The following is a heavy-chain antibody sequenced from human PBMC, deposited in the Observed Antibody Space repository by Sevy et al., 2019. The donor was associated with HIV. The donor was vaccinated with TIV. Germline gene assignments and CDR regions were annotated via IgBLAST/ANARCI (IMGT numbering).Heavy chain of an antibody. V-gene: IGHV1-69*13. J-gene: IGHJ4*02. CDR1: GCTFSSYA. Sequence: ASVKVSCKASGCTFSSYAISWVRQAPGQGLEWMGGIIPIIGTANYAQEFQGRVTITADESVGTAYMELSSLRSEDTAVYYCARAHDFWRGDYFDYWGQGTLVIVSS. D-gene: IGHD3-3*01. CDR3: ARAHDFWRGDYFDY. CDR2: IIPIIGTA.